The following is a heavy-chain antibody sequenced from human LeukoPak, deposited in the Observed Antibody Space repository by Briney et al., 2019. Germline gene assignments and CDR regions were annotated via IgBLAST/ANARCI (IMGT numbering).Heavy chain of an antibody. CDR3: AXXXADSSGWTFDY. CDR2: INQRGTT. Sequence: SETLSLTCGVYGESFSGYSWSWIRQPPENGLEWIGEINQRGTTNYNPSLKSRVTISLDTSNNQFSLKLTSVTAADTAVYYCAXXXADSSGWTFDYWGQGTLVTVSS. D-gene: IGHD6-19*01. CDR1: GESFSGYS. J-gene: IGHJ4*02. V-gene: IGHV4-34*01.